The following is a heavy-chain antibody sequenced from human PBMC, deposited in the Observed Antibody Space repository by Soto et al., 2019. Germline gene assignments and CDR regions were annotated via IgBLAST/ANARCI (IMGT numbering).Heavy chain of an antibody. CDR3: MIVPGH. Sequence: QVQLVQSGAEEKKPGASVKVSCKASGYIFTNYAVHWVRQAPGQRLEWMGWINADNGNTKYSQKFQGIVTITRDTSASTAYMELSSLRSEDTAVFYCMIVPGHWVQGTLVTVSS. CDR2: INADNGNT. D-gene: IGHD3-22*01. V-gene: IGHV1-3*05. J-gene: IGHJ4*02. CDR1: GYIFTNYA.